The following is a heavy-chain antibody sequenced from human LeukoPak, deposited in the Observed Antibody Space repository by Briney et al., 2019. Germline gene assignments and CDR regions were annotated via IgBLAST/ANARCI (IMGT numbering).Heavy chain of an antibody. CDR1: GFIFRNYC. J-gene: IGHJ4*02. V-gene: IGHV3-7*01. Sequence: GGSLRLSCAASGFIFRNYCMSWVRQAPGKGLEWVAIINQDGREKHYVDSVKGRFTISRDNAKDSLYLQMNSLRAEDTALYYCAVATRSFLPDYCWGQGTLVTVSS. CDR3: AVATRSFLPDYC. CDR2: INQDGREK. D-gene: IGHD5-12*01.